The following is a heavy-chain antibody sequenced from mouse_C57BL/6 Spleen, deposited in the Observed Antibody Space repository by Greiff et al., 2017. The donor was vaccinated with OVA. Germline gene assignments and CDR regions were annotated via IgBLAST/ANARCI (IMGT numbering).Heavy chain of an antibody. CDR1: GYTFTSYW. J-gene: IGHJ2*01. V-gene: IGHV1-50*01. D-gene: IGHD1-1*01. CDR3: AAITTVVDY. Sequence: QVQLQQPGAELVKPGASVKLSCKASGYTFTSYWMQWVKQRPGQGLEWIGEIDPSDSYTNYNQKFKGKATLTVDTSSSIAYMQLSSLTSEDSAVYYCAAITTVVDYWGQGTTLTVSS. CDR2: IDPSDSYT.